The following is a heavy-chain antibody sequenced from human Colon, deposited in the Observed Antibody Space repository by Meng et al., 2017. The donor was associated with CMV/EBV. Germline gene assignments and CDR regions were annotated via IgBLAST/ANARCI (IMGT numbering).Heavy chain of an antibody. J-gene: IGHJ6*02. CDR2: ISSRKSHI. D-gene: IGHD2-8*01. CDR1: GFTFASHT. Sequence: GGSLRLSCAASGFTFASHTMTWVRQAPGKGLEWVSSISSRKSHIYYADSVKGRFTISRDNAKNSLFLEMNSLRAEDTAVYYCARDRWCTRTKCDKFGDYGMDVWGQGTTVTVSS. V-gene: IGHV3-21*06. CDR3: ARDRWCTRTKCDKFGDYGMDV.